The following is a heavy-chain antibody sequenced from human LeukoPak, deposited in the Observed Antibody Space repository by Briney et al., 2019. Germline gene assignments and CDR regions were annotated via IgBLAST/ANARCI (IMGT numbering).Heavy chain of an antibody. V-gene: IGHV3-11*01. CDR1: GFTPSEYF. CDR3: ARDRDLYDY. Sequence: GGSLRLSCAASGFTPSEYFMSWIRQAPGRGLGWVSYISSSGRAKYYADSVKGRFTISRDNAKISLYLQMNSLRAEDTAVYYCARDRDLYDYWGQGTLVTVSS. CDR2: ISSSGRAK. J-gene: IGHJ4*02.